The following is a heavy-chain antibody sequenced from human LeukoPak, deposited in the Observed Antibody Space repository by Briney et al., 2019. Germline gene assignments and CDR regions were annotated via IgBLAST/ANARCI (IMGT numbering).Heavy chain of an antibody. Sequence: ASVKVSCKASGYTFDDNYMHWMQQAPGKGPEWMGFVDPKDGETVYAEKFQDRVTLSADTSIDTAYMELSSLTSEDTAMYYCTTTNVGNSPRDYWGQGTLVTVSS. J-gene: IGHJ4*02. CDR3: TTTNVGNSPRDY. CDR2: VDPKDGET. CDR1: GYTFDDNY. V-gene: IGHV1-69-2*01. D-gene: IGHD3-3*01.